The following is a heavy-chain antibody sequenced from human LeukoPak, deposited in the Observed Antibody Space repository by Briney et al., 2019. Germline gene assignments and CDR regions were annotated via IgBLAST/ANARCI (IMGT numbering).Heavy chain of an antibody. CDR1: GFTFSSYE. D-gene: IGHD5-24*01. CDR3: ARDLRDGYNWWFDP. V-gene: IGHV3-48*03. Sequence: PGGSLRLSCAASGFTFSSYEMNWVRQAPGKGLEWVSYISSSGSTIYYADSVKGRFTISRDNAKNSLYLQMNSLRAEDTAVYYCARDLRDGYNWWFDPWAREPWSPSPQ. J-gene: IGHJ5*02. CDR2: ISSSGSTI.